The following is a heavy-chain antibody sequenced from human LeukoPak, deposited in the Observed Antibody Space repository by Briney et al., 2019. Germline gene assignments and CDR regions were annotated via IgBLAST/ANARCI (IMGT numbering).Heavy chain of an antibody. CDR1: GHTFSTDW. Sequence: GDSLKISFKGSGHTFSTDWITWVRPMPGKGLEWMGVIYAGDADTRYSPSFQGQVTISADKSLNTAYWQWTNLKASDTAMYYCARFRGELMDGFDFWGQGTLVTVSS. D-gene: IGHD1-7*01. V-gene: IGHV5-51*01. CDR3: ARFRGELMDGFDF. CDR2: IYAGDADT. J-gene: IGHJ4*02.